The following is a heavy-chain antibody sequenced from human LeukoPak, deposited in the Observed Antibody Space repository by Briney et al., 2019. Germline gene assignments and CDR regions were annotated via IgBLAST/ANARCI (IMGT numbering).Heavy chain of an antibody. D-gene: IGHD5-12*01. CDR2: IYYSGST. Sequence: PSETLSLTCTVSGGSVSSGSYYWSWIRQPPGKGLEWIGYIYYSGSTNYNPSLKSRVTIPVDTSKNQFSLKLSSVTAADTAVYYCARIVANPDAFDIWGQGTMVTVSS. CDR1: GGSVSSGSYY. V-gene: IGHV4-61*01. CDR3: ARIVANPDAFDI. J-gene: IGHJ3*02.